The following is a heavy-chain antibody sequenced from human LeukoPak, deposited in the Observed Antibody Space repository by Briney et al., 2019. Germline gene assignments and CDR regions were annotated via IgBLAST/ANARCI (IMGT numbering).Heavy chain of an antibody. J-gene: IGHJ4*02. CDR2: INHSGST. Sequence: SETLSLTCAVYGGSFSGYYWSWIRQPPGKGLEWIGEINHSGSTNYNPSLKSRVTISVDTSKNQSSLKLSSVTAADTAVYYCARGVTYYYDSSGYSLWGQGTLVTVSS. V-gene: IGHV4-34*01. D-gene: IGHD3-22*01. CDR3: ARGVTYYYDSSGYSL. CDR1: GGSFSGYY.